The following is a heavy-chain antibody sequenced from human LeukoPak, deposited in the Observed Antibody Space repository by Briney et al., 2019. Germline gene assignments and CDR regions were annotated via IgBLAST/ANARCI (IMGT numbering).Heavy chain of an antibody. CDR1: GFTFSSSE. Sequence: GGSLRLSCAASGFTFSSSEMYWVRQAPGKGLEWVSYISTTGNTKYYADSVQGRFTVSRDNGQSLLFLQMNSLRAGDMAIYYCARDYKYAFDNWGQGTLVTVSS. J-gene: IGHJ4*02. CDR3: ARDYKYAFDN. V-gene: IGHV3-48*03. CDR2: ISTTGNTK. D-gene: IGHD5-24*01.